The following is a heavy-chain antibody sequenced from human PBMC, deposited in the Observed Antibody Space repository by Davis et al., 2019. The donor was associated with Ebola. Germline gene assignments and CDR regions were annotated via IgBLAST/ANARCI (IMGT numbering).Heavy chain of an antibody. J-gene: IGHJ4*02. V-gene: IGHV3-48*02. CDR3: ARGWRYFDS. CDR1: GFTFSAFS. D-gene: IGHD3-9*01. CDR2: ISVDRGTT. Sequence: GESLKISCAASGFTFSAFSMNWVRQAPGKGLEWISHISVDRGTTNYADSVKGRFTISRDSATKSLYLQMDSLRDEDTALYYCARGWRYFDSWGQGILVTVSS.